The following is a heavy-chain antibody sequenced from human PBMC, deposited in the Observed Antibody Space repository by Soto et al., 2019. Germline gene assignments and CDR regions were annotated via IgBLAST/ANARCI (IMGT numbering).Heavy chain of an antibody. Sequence: ASVKVSCKASGGTFSSYTISWVRQAPGQGLEWMGRIIPILGIANYAQKFQGRVRITADKSTSTAYMELSSLRSEDTAVYYCARGDPLVVVAAIDGDAFDIWGQGTMVTVSS. J-gene: IGHJ3*02. D-gene: IGHD2-15*01. V-gene: IGHV1-69*02. CDR2: IIPILGIA. CDR3: ARGDPLVVVAAIDGDAFDI. CDR1: GGTFSSYT.